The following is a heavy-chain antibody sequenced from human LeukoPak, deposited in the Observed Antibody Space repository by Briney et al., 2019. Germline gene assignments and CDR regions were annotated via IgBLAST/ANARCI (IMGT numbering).Heavy chain of an antibody. J-gene: IGHJ1*01. D-gene: IGHD6-19*01. CDR2: ISAYNGNT. Sequence: ASVKVSCKASGYIFTTYGISWARQAPGQGLEWMGWISAYNGNTNYAQKFQGRVTMTTDTSTSTAYMELRSLRSDDTAVYYCTRAPGQWPTFQHWGQGTLVTVSS. V-gene: IGHV1-18*01. CDR3: TRAPGQWPTFQH. CDR1: GYIFTTYG.